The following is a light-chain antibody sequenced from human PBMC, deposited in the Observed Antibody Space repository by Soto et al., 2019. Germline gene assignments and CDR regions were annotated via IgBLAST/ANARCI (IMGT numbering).Light chain of an antibody. CDR3: SSYTSSSLYV. CDR1: SRDIGGYDF. V-gene: IGLV2-8*01. J-gene: IGLJ1*01. Sequence: QSVLTQPPSASGSPGQAVTISCTGTSRDIGGYDFVSWYQVRPGEAPQLIIYNVNGRPSGVPRRFSGSKSGNTASLTISGLQAEDEADYYCSSYTSSSLYVFGTGTKVTVL. CDR2: NVN.